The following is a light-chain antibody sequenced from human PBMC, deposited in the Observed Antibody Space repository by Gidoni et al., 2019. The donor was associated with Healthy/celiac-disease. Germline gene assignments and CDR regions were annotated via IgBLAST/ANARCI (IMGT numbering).Light chain of an antibody. CDR1: SSDVGGYNF. CDR3: SSYTSRSTLVV. V-gene: IGLV2-14*03. J-gene: IGLJ2*01. Sequence: QSALTQPASVSGSPGQSITFSCPGTSSDVGGYNFVSWYQHHPGKAPKLLIYDVSNRPSGISNRFSGSQSGNTASLTISGLQAEDEADYYCSSYTSRSTLVVFGGGTKVTVL. CDR2: DVS.